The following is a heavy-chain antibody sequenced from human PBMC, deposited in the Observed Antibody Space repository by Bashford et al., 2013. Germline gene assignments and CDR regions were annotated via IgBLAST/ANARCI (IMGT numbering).Heavy chain of an antibody. V-gene: IGHV3-21*01. CDR2: ISTSSSYI. D-gene: IGHD6-13*01. Sequence: VRQAPGKGLEWVSSISTSSSYIYYADSLKGRFTTSRDDAKNSLYLQMNSLRAEDTAVYYCARVRGSSWKVSYMDVWGKGTTVTVSS. J-gene: IGHJ6*03. CDR3: ARVRGSSWKVSYMDV.